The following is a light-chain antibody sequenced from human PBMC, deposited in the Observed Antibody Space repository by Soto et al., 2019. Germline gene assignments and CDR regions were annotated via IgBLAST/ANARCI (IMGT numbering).Light chain of an antibody. CDR1: QSLLHSNGYYY. J-gene: IGKJ1*01. CDR2: LGS. Sequence: DIVMTQSPLSLPVTPGEPASISCRSSQSLLHSNGYYYLDWYLQKPGQSPQLLIYLGSNRASGVPDRFSGSGSGTDFTLKISRVEAEDVGVYYCMQALQTRTLGQGTKVEIK. V-gene: IGKV2-28*01. CDR3: MQALQTRT.